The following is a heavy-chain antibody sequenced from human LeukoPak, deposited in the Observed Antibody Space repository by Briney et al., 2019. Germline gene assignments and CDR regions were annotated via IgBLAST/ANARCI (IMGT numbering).Heavy chain of an antibody. CDR3: ARTLVGATEGSWFDP. CDR2: IIPIFGTA. D-gene: IGHD1-26*01. V-gene: IGHV1-69*05. Sequence: EASVKVSCKASGGTFSSYAISWARQAPGQGLEWMGGIIPIFGTANYAQKFQGRVTITTDESTSTAYMELSSLRSEDTAVYYCARTLVGATEGSWFDPWGQGTLVTVSS. CDR1: GGTFSSYA. J-gene: IGHJ5*02.